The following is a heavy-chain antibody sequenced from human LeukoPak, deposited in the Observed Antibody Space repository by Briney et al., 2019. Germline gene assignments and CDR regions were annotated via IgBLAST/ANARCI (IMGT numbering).Heavy chain of an antibody. V-gene: IGHV3-53*01. D-gene: IGHD2-15*01. J-gene: IGHJ4*02. Sequence: PGGSLRLSCAASGFTVSSNYMSWVRQAPGKGLEWVSVIYSGGSTYYADSVKGRFTISRDNSKNTLYLQMNSLRAEDTAVYYCAKEERYCSGGSCYSTLEYWGQGTLVTVSS. CDR2: IYSGGST. CDR3: AKEERYCSGGSCYSTLEY. CDR1: GFTVSSNY.